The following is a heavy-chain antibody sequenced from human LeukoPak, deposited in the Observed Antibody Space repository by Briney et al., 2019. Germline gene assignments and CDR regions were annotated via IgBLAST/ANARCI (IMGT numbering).Heavy chain of an antibody. J-gene: IGHJ5*02. CDR3: ARDYRVRGVIIWFDP. CDR2: INSDGSST. Sequence: GGSLRLSCAASGFTFSSYWMHWVRQAPGKGLVWVSRINSDGSSTSYADSVKGRFTISRDDAKNTLYLQMNSLRAEDTAVYYCARDYRVRGVIIWFDPWGQGTLVTVSS. V-gene: IGHV3-74*01. CDR1: GFTFSSYW. D-gene: IGHD3-10*01.